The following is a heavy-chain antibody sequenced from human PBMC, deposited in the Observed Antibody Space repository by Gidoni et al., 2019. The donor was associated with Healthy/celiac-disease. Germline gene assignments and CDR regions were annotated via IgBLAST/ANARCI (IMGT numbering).Heavy chain of an antibody. CDR3: ARERAPLRAFDP. D-gene: IGHD4-17*01. CDR2: MNPKSGNP. J-gene: IGHJ5*02. V-gene: IGHV1-8*01. Sequence: QVQLVQSGAEVKKPGASVKVSCKASGYTFTSYDINWVRQATGQGLEWMGWMNPKSGNPGYAQKFQGRVTMTRNTSISTAYMELSSLRSEDTAVYYCARERAPLRAFDPWGQGTLVTVSS. CDR1: GYTFTSYD.